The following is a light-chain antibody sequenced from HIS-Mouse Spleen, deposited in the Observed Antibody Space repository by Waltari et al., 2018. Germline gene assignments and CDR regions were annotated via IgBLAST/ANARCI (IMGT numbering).Light chain of an antibody. CDR2: DAS. CDR3: QQYDNLPLYT. J-gene: IGKJ2*01. V-gene: IGKV1-33*01. Sequence: DIQMTQSPSSLSASVGDRVTITCQASQDISNYLNWYQQKPGKAPKLLIYDASNLETGVPSRFSGRGSGTDFTFTISSLQPEDIATYYCQQYDNLPLYTFGQGTKLDIK. CDR1: QDISNY.